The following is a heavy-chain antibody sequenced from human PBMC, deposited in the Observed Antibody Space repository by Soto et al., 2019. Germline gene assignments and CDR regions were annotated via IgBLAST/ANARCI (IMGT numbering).Heavy chain of an antibody. Sequence: SATLSLTCTVSGGSVSSYYWSWIRQPPGKGLEWIGYIYYSGSTNYNPSLKSRVTISVDTSKNQFPLKLSSVTAADTAVYYCAGTSTVTTMDYWGQGTLVTVSS. D-gene: IGHD4-17*01. J-gene: IGHJ4*02. CDR1: GGSVSSYY. CDR3: AGTSTVTTMDY. CDR2: IYYSGST. V-gene: IGHV4-59*02.